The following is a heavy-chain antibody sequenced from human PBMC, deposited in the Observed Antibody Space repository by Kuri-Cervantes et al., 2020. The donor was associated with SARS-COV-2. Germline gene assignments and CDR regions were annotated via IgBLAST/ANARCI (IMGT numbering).Heavy chain of an antibody. D-gene: IGHD1-26*01. CDR3: ARHAVVLGVATVYFAY. CDR2: IYYSGST. CDR1: GGSISSYY. V-gene: IGHV4-59*08. J-gene: IGHJ4*01. Sequence: SETLSLTCTVSGGSISSYYWSWIRQPPGQGLEWIGYIYYSGSTNYNPSLQRRVTISVDTSKNQFSLKLSSVTAADTAVYYCARHAVVLGVATVYFAYWGQGNLVPVSS.